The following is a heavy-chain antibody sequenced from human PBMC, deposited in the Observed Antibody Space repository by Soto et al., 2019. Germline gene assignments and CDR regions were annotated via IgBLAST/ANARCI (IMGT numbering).Heavy chain of an antibody. CDR2: IYYSGST. V-gene: IGHV4-31*03. D-gene: IGHD3-22*01. Sequence: SETLSLTCTVSGGSISSGGYYWSWIRQHPGKGLEWIGYIYYSGSTYYNPSLKSRVTISVDTSKNQFSLKLSSVTAADTAVYYCARGEGYYDSSGYYYGAPLANYWGQGTLVPSPQ. CDR1: GGSISSGGYY. J-gene: IGHJ4*02. CDR3: ARGEGYYDSSGYYYGAPLANY.